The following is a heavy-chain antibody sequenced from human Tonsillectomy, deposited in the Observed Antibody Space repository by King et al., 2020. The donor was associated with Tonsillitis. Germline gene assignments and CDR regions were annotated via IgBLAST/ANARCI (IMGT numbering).Heavy chain of an antibody. CDR1: GFPFRSYW. J-gene: IGHJ4*02. V-gene: IGHV3-7*03. CDR2: IKQDGSEK. CDR3: ARVTWRVDMYYFDY. Sequence: VQLVESGGGLVQPGGSLRLSCAASGFPFRSYWMNWVRQAPGKGLEWVANIKQDGSEKHYVDSVRGRFTISRDNAKNSLYLQMNSLRAEDTAVYYCARVTWRVDMYYFDYWGQGTLVTVSS. D-gene: IGHD6-19*01.